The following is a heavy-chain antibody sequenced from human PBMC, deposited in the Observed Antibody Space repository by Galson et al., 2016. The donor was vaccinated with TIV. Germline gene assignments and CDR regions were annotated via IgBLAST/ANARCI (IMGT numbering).Heavy chain of an antibody. CDR2: SFGSGGVT. V-gene: IGHV3-23*01. J-gene: IGHJ3*02. CDR1: GFTFSIYA. D-gene: IGHD4-23*01. CDR3: VRRKNYGGDAFDI. Sequence: SLRLSCAASGFTFSIYAMHWVRQAPGQGLEWVSGSFGSGGVTYYADSVQGRFTLSRDNSKNTLYLQMNSLRAEDTAVYYCVRRKNYGGDAFDIWGQGTPVTVSS.